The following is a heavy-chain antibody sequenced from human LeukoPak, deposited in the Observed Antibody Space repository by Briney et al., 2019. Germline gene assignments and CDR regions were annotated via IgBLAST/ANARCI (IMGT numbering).Heavy chain of an antibody. CDR1: GYSFTSYW. D-gene: IGHD2-15*01. CDR2: IYPGDSDT. CDR3: ARQPKYCSGGSCYMMGEAFDI. J-gene: IGHJ3*02. V-gene: IGHV5-51*01. Sequence: GESLKISCKGSGYSFTSYWIGWVRQMPGKGLEWMGIIYPGDSDTRYSPSFQGQVTIPADKSISTAYLQWTSLKASDTAMYYCARQPKYCSGGSCYMMGEAFDIWGQGTMVTVSS.